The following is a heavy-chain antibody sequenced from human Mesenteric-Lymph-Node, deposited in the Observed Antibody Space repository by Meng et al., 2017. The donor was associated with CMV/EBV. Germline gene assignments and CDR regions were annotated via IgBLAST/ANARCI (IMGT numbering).Heavy chain of an antibody. CDR2: IDSAGDIT. CDR1: GFTFSSYW. CDR3: ARDTSLTYCGSTTCPGYDY. Sequence: GGSLRLSCEASGFTFSSYWMHWVRQAPGKGLVWVSRIDSAGDITNYADSVKGRFSISRDNAKNSLYLQMNSLRAEDTAVYYCARDTSLTYCGSTTCPGYDYWGQGILVTVSS. V-gene: IGHV3-74*01. J-gene: IGHJ4*02. D-gene: IGHD2-2*01.